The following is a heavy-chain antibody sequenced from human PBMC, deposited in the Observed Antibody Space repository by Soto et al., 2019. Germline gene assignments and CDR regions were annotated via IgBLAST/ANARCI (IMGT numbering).Heavy chain of an antibody. V-gene: IGHV3-9*01. CDR1: GFTFDDYA. Sequence: EVQLVQSGGGLVQPGRTLRLSCEASGFTFDDYAMHWVRQARGKGLEWVSGISWNGDTMVYADSVRVLFTIYRDNDKNVLYLEMTSLTREDTAMYYCAKDSGPYDFHVLAVWAQGTTVSVSS. J-gene: IGHJ6*02. D-gene: IGHD3-3*01. CDR2: ISWNGDTM. CDR3: AKDSGPYDFHVLAV.